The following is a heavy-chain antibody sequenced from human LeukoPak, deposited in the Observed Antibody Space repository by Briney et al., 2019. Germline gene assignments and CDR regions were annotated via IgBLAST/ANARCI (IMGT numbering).Heavy chain of an antibody. Sequence: PGGSLRLSCAASGFTFSSYAMSWVRQAPGKGLEWVSAISGSGGSTYYADSVKGRFTISRDNSKNTLYLQMNSLRAEDTAVYYCAKSSGIQLWLYSDYWGQGTLVTVSS. V-gene: IGHV3-23*01. CDR3: AKSSGIQLWLYSDY. J-gene: IGHJ4*02. CDR1: GFTFSSYA. D-gene: IGHD5-18*01. CDR2: ISGSGGST.